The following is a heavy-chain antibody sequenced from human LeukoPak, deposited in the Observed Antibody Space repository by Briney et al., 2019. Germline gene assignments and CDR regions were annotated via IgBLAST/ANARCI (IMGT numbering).Heavy chain of an antibody. CDR2: ISGSGGST. Sequence: GGSLTLSCAASGFTFSSYAMSWVRQAPGKGLEWVSAISGSGGSTYYADSVKGRFTISRDNSKNTLYLQMNSLRAEDTAVYYCAKHPAAGTSSVVVDPWGQGTLVTVSS. D-gene: IGHD6-13*01. CDR3: AKHPAAGTSSVVVDP. J-gene: IGHJ5*02. CDR1: GFTFSSYA. V-gene: IGHV3-23*01.